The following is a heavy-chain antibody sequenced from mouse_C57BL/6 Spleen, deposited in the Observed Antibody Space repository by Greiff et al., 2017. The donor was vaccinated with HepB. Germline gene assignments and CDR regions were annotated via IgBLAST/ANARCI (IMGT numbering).Heavy chain of an antibody. V-gene: IGHV1-61*01. Sequence: QVQLQQPGAELVRPGSSVKLSCKASGYTFTSYWMDWVKQRPGQGLEWIGNIYPSDSETHYNQKFKDKATLTVDKSSSTAYMQLSSLTSEDSAVYYCARSNYGSSYANFDVWGTGTTVTVSS. D-gene: IGHD1-1*01. CDR2: IYPSDSET. J-gene: IGHJ1*03. CDR3: ARSNYGSSYANFDV. CDR1: GYTFTSYW.